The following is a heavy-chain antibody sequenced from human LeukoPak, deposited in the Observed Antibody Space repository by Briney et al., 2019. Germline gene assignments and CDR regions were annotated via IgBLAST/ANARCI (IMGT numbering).Heavy chain of an antibody. J-gene: IGHJ4*02. CDR2: IKPDGSGK. CDR3: ARCAVAAAGDY. V-gene: IGHV3-7*01. D-gene: IGHD6-13*01. Sequence: PGGSLRLSCAASGLTFSSYWMSWVRQAPGKGPEWVANIKPDGSGKYYVDSVKGRFTISRDNAENSLFLHMNSLRAGDTAVYYCARCAVAAAGDYWGRGTLVTVSS. CDR1: GLTFSSYW.